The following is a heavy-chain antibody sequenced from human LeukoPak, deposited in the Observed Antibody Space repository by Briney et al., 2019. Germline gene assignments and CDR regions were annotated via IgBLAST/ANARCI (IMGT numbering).Heavy chain of an antibody. V-gene: IGHV3-23*01. CDR3: AKRRGTGDFHY. J-gene: IGHJ4*02. Sequence: PGGSLRLSCAASGFTFSSYAMSWVRQAPGKGLEWVSVIGGSAVNTFYADSVRGRFTISRDNSKNTLYLQMNSLRAEDTAVYYCAKRRGTGDFHYWGQGTLVTVSS. CDR1: GFTFSSYA. D-gene: IGHD7-27*01. CDR2: IGGSAVNT.